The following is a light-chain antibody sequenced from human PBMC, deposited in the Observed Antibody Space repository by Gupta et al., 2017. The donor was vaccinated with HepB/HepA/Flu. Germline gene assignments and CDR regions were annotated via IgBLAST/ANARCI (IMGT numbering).Light chain of an antibody. CDR3: QQYGSSPLT. CDR2: DIS. Sequence: DNVLTQSPGTLSLSPGERATLSCRASQSITRTYLAWYQQKPGQAPRLLIYDISTRATGTPDRFSGSGSGTDFTLTISRLEPEDVAIYYCQQYGSSPLTFGGGTSVDIK. J-gene: IGKJ4*01. CDR1: QSITRTY. V-gene: IGKV3-20*01.